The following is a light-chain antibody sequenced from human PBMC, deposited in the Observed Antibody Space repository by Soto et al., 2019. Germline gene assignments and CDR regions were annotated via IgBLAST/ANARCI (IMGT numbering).Light chain of an antibody. CDR1: NSGVVNYEY. Sequence: QSALSQPASVSGSPGQSITISCTGINSGVVNYEYVSWYQQFPDKAPKLIIYEGCERPSGVSDRFSGSKSDNAASLTISALQTEDEAEYFCLSYGKVFGTGTKLTVL. V-gene: IGLV2-23*01. CDR2: EGC. CDR3: LSYGKV. J-gene: IGLJ1*01.